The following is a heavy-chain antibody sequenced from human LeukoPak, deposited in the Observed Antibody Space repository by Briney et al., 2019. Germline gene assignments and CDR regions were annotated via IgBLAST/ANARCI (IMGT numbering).Heavy chain of an antibody. V-gene: IGHV1-69*06. D-gene: IGHD5-18*01. CDR1: GGTFSSYA. CDR2: IISIFGTA. CDR3: AREGYSYGFDY. Sequence: ASVKVSCKASGGTFSSYAISWVRQAPGQGLEWMGGIISIFGTANYAQKFQGRVTITADKSTSTAYMELSSLRSEDTAVYYCAREGYSYGFDYWGQGTLVTVSS. J-gene: IGHJ4*02.